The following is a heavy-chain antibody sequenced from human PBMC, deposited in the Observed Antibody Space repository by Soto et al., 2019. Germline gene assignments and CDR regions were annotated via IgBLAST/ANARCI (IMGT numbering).Heavy chain of an antibody. D-gene: IGHD3-16*01. J-gene: IGHJ4*02. Sequence: GGSLRLSCAASGFTFSSYAMSWVRQAPGKGLEWVSAISGSGGGTYYADSVKGRFTISRDNSKNTLYLQMNSLRAEDTAVYYCAKEYNTADYDYIWGSYSRRTGFDYWGQGTLVTVSS. CDR3: AKEYNTADYDYIWGSYSRRTGFDY. CDR2: ISGSGGGT. CDR1: GFTFSSYA. V-gene: IGHV3-23*01.